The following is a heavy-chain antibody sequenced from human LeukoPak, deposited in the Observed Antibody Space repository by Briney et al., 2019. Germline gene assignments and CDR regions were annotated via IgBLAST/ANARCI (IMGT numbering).Heavy chain of an antibody. D-gene: IGHD3-10*01. CDR2: IVVGSGNT. V-gene: IGHV1-58*02. CDR1: GFTFNSSA. J-gene: IGHJ4*02. Sequence: VASVKVSYKASGFTFNSSAMQWVRQARGQRLEWIEWIVVGSGNTNYAQKFQERVTITRDMSTSTAYMELSSLRSEDTAVYYCAADREGFGELFDYWGQGTLVTVSS. CDR3: AADREGFGELFDY.